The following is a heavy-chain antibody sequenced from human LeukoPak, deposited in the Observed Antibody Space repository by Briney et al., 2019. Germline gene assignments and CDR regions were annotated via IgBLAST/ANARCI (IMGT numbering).Heavy chain of an antibody. J-gene: IGHJ4*02. D-gene: IGHD2-2*01. CDR2: INPNSGNT. V-gene: IGHV1-8*02. CDR1: GFTFTNYD. CDR3: ARPMVGCSSTSCPRTLHYFDY. Sequence: ASVKVSCKASGFTFTNYDINWVRQAPGQGLEWLGWINPNSGNTGYTQKLQGRVTITRDTSISAACMELSRLRSDGTAVDYCARPMVGCSSTSCPRTLHYFDYWGQGTLVTDPS.